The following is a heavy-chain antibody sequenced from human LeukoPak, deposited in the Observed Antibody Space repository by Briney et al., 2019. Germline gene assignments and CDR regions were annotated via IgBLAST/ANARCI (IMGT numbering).Heavy chain of an antibody. D-gene: IGHD5-12*01. CDR3: ARGLKPPWDSTDYHD. J-gene: IGHJ4*02. CDR1: GYTFTSYY. Sequence: GASVKVSCKASGYTFTSYYLHWERQAPGQGLEWMGIINPSGGSTSYAQKFQGRVTMTRDTSTSTVYMELSSLRSEDTAVYYCARGLKPPWDSTDYHDWGQGTLVTVSS. V-gene: IGHV1-46*01. CDR2: INPSGGST.